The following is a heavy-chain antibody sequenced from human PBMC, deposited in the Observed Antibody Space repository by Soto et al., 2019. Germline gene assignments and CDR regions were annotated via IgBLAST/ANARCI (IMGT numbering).Heavy chain of an antibody. CDR3: ERVVGATYYYYYGMDV. CDR1: GFTFSSYW. Sequence: GGSLRLSCAASGFTFSSYWMSWVRQAPGKGLEWVANIKQDGSEKYYVDSVKGRFTISRDNAKNSLYLQMNSLRAEDTAVYYCERVVGATYYYYYGMDVWGQGTTVTVSS. V-gene: IGHV3-7*01. CDR2: IKQDGSEK. J-gene: IGHJ6*02. D-gene: IGHD1-26*01.